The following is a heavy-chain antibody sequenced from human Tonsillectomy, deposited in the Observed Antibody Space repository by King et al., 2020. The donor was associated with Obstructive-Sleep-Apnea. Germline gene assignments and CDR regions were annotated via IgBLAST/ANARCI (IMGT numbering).Heavy chain of an antibody. J-gene: IGHJ5*02. V-gene: IGHV4-38-2*02. CDR2: ISHSGST. CDR1: GSSFSDGYS. Sequence: VQLQESGPGLVKPSETLSLTCSVSGSSFSDGYSWGWIRQPPEKGLEWVGTISHSGSTYSNPSLKSRVTIFLDTSRNQFSPRLTSVTAADTAVYYCARADWLDPWGQGTLVTVSS. CDR3: ARADWLDP.